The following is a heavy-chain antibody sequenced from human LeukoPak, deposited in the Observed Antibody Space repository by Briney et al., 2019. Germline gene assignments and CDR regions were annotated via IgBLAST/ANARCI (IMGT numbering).Heavy chain of an antibody. D-gene: IGHD4-23*01. CDR3: AKFRLRWYFDY. CDR2: ISYDGSNK. Sequence: GGSLRPSCAASGFTFSSYGMHWVRQAPGKGLEWVAVISYDGSNKYYADSVKGRFTISRDNSKNTLYLQMNSLRAEDTAVYYCAKFRLRWYFDYWGQGTLVTVSS. CDR1: GFTFSSYG. J-gene: IGHJ4*02. V-gene: IGHV3-30*18.